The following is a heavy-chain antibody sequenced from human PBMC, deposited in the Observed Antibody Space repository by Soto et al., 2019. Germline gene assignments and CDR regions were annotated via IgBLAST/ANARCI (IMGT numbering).Heavy chain of an antibody. Sequence: QLQLQESGPGLVKPSETLSLTCTVSGGSISSSSYYWGWIRQPPGKGLEWIGSIYYSGSTYYNPSLKSRVTISVDTSKNQFSLKLSSVTAADTAVYYCARHPAAAIGFDYWGQGTLVTVSS. CDR2: IYYSGST. CDR3: ARHPAAAIGFDY. J-gene: IGHJ4*02. CDR1: GGSISSSSYY. D-gene: IGHD2-2*01. V-gene: IGHV4-39*01.